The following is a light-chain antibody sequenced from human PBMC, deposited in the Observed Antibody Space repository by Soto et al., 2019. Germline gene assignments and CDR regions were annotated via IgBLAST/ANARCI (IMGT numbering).Light chain of an antibody. V-gene: IGLV2-14*01. Sequence: QSVLTQPASVSGSPGQSITISCTGTSSDVGGYNYVSWYQQHPGKAPKLMIYEVSNRPSGVSNRFSGSKSGNTASLTISGLQAEDEADYYCSSYAGNNNYVFGTGTKVTV. CDR3: SSYAGNNNYV. J-gene: IGLJ1*01. CDR1: SSDVGGYNY. CDR2: EVS.